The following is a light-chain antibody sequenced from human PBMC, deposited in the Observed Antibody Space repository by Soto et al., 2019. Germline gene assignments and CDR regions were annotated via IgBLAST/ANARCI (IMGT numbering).Light chain of an antibody. J-gene: IGKJ1*01. Sequence: EIVLTQSPATLSLSPGERAALSCRASQSISSYLAWYQQNPGQAPRLLIYGASNRATGIPDRFSGSGSGTDFTLTISRLEPEDFAVYHCQQYGSSPWTFGQGTKVDIK. CDR3: QQYGSSPWT. V-gene: IGKV3-20*01. CDR2: GAS. CDR1: QSISSY.